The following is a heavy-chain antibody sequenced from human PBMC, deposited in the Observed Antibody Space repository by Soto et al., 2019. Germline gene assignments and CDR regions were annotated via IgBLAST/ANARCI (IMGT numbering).Heavy chain of an antibody. Sequence: PGGSLRLSCAASGFTFSSYGMHWVRQAPGKGLEWVAVISYDGSNKYYADSVKGRFTISRDNSKNTLYLQMNSLRAEDTAVYYCAKDLETAAAGLYFYFYGMDVWGQGNTFPVS. D-gene: IGHD6-13*01. J-gene: IGHJ6*02. CDR1: GFTFSSYG. V-gene: IGHV3-30*18. CDR2: ISYDGSNK. CDR3: AKDLETAAAGLYFYFYGMDV.